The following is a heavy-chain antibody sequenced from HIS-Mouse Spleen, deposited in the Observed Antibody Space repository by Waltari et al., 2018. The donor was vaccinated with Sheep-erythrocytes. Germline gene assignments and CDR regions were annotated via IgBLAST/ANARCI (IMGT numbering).Heavy chain of an antibody. D-gene: IGHD3-10*01. CDR2: ISYDGSNK. CDR3: ARANYYGSGSYSTSDY. V-gene: IGHV3-30*04. CDR1: GFTFSSYA. J-gene: IGHJ4*02. Sequence: VQLVESGGGVVQPGRSLSPSCAASGFTFSSYAMHWVRQAPGKGLEWVAVISYDGSNKYYADSVKGRFTISRDNSKNTLYLQMNSLRAEDTAVYYCARANYYGSGSYSTSDYWGQGTLVTVSS.